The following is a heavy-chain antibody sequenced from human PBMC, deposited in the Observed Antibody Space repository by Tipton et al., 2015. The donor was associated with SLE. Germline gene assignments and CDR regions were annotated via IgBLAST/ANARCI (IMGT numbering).Heavy chain of an antibody. Sequence: TLSLTCTVSGGSISSFNYYWGWIRQPRGKGLEWIGSIYYSGSTYYNPSFKSRVTISVDTSKNQFSLKVRALTAADTAVYYCARDEYRYDATGYHLLGHFDFWGQGTLVTVSS. V-gene: IGHV4-39*07. CDR2: IYYSGST. CDR3: ARDEYRYDATGYHLLGHFDF. CDR1: GGSISSFNYY. J-gene: IGHJ4*02. D-gene: IGHD3-22*01.